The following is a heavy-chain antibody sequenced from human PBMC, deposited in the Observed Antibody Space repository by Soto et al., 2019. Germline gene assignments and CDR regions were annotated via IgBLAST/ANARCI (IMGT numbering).Heavy chain of an antibody. Sequence: GGSLRLSCAASGFPFSSYAMHWVRQAPGKGLEWVAVISYDGSNKNHADTVKGRFTISRDNSRNTLYLQMSSLRAEDTAVYYCAKRRYCPSTTCFDYWGQGTLVTVSS. D-gene: IGHD2-2*01. CDR3: AKRRYCPSTTCFDY. J-gene: IGHJ4*01. CDR2: ISYDGSNK. V-gene: IGHV3-30-3*02. CDR1: GFPFSSYA.